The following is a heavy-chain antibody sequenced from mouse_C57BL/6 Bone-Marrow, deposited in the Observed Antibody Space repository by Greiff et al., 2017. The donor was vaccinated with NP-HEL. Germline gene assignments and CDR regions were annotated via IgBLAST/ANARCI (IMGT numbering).Heavy chain of an antibody. CDR1: GFTFSDYG. Sequence: EVKLVESGGGLVKPGGSLKLSCAASGFTFSDYGMHWVRQAPEKGLEWVAYISSGSSTIYYADTVKGRFTISRDNAKNTLFLQMTSLMSEDTAMYYCARPTFYYYGSSWFAYWGQGTLVTVSA. J-gene: IGHJ3*01. CDR2: ISSGSSTI. CDR3: ARPTFYYYGSSWFAY. V-gene: IGHV5-17*01. D-gene: IGHD1-1*01.